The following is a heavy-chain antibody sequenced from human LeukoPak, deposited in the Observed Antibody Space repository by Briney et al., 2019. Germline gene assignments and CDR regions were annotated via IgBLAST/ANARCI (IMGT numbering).Heavy chain of an antibody. CDR2: ISWNSGSI. D-gene: IGHD2-2*01. CDR3: AKGYCSSISCLVDY. CDR1: GFTFGNCA. Sequence: PGRSLRLSCAASGFTFGNCAIQWVRQRPGKGLEWVSGISWNSGSIGYADSVKGRFTISRDNAKNSLYLQMNSLRAEDTALYYCAKGYCSSISCLVDYWGQGTLVTVSS. J-gene: IGHJ4*02. V-gene: IGHV3-9*01.